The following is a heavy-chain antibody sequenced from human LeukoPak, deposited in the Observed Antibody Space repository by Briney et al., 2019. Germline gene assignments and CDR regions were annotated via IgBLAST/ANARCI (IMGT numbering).Heavy chain of an antibody. J-gene: IGHJ5*02. V-gene: IGHV1-69*05. D-gene: IGHD4-17*01. CDR3: ARLRPGRIWALAP. Sequence: ASVKVSRKASGGTFSDYVINWMRQAPGQGRDGMGVIIPGFDTGNYARKFQGRLAITRDESTSTAHMELSGLTSEATAVHYCARLRPGRIWALAPWGQGTLVIVSS. CDR2: IIPGFDTG. CDR1: GGTFSDYV.